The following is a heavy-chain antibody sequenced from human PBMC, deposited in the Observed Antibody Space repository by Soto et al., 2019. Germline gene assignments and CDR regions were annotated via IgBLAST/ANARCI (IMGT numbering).Heavy chain of an antibody. CDR1: GYTFTSYY. CDR3: ARAGFSGYSGSRGAFDI. CDR2: INPSGGST. D-gene: IGHD5-12*01. V-gene: IGHV1-46*03. J-gene: IGHJ3*02. Sequence: GASVKVSCKASGYTFTSYYMHWVRQAPGQGLEWMGIINPSGGSTSYAQKFQGRVTMTRDTSTSTVYMELSSLRSEDTAVYYCARAGFSGYSGSRGAFDIWGQGTMVTVSS.